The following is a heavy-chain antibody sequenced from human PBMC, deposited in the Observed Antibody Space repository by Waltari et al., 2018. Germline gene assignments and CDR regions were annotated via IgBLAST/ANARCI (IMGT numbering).Heavy chain of an antibody. CDR3: ARVNGDYVRGLTNWFDP. J-gene: IGHJ5*02. D-gene: IGHD4-17*01. V-gene: IGHV4-38-2*01. CDR1: GYSISSGYY. CDR2: IYHSGST. Sequence: QVQLQESGPGLVKPSETLSLTCAVSGYSISSGYYWGWLRQPPGKGLEWIGSIYHSGSTYYNPSLKSRVTISVDTSKNQFSLKLSSVTAADTAVYYCARVNGDYVRGLTNWFDPWGQGTLVTVSS.